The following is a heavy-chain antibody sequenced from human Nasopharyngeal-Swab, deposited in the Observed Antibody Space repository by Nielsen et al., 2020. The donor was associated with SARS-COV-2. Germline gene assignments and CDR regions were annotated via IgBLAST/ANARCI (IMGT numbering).Heavy chain of an antibody. V-gene: IGHV3-73*01. Sequence: GRSLRPSCAAPGFTSSGPAIHWVRQASGKGLEWVGRIRSKANSYATAYAASVKARFTISRDDSKNTAYLQMNSLKTEDTAVYYCTTKDEFDYWGQGTLVTVSS. CDR1: GFTSSGPA. CDR3: TTKDEFDY. CDR2: IRSKANSYAT. D-gene: IGHD5-24*01. J-gene: IGHJ4*02.